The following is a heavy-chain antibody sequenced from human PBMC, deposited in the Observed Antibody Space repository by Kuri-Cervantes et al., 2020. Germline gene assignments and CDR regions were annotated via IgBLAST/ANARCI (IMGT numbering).Heavy chain of an antibody. D-gene: IGHD3-10*01. V-gene: IGHV1-8*01. CDR2: MNPNSGNT. CDR3: ARDPGEGSGSYLDY. CDR1: GYTFTSYD. Sequence: ASVKVSCRASGYTFTSYDINWVRQATGQGREWMGWMNPNSGNTGYAQKSQGRVTMTRNTSISTAYMELSSLRSEDTAVYYCARDPGEGSGSYLDYWGQGTLVTVSS. J-gene: IGHJ4*02.